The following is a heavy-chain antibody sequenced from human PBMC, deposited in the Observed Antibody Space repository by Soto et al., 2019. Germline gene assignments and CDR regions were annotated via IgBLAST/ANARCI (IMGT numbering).Heavy chain of an antibody. CDR3: ARRGYCTNGVCYYGMDV. J-gene: IGHJ6*02. V-gene: IGHV4-4*02. CDR1: GGYISSSNW. D-gene: IGHD2-8*01. CDR2: IYHSGST. Sequence: SETLSLTCAVSGGYISSSNWWSWVRKTPGKGLEWIGEIYHSGSTNYNPSLKSRVTISVDKSKNQFSLKLSSVTAADTAVYYCARRGYCTNGVCYYGMDVWGQGTTVTVS.